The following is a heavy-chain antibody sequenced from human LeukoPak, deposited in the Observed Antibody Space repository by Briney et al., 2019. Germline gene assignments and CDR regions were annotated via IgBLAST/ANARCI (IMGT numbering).Heavy chain of an antibody. V-gene: IGHV3-30*18. CDR1: GFTFSSNG. CDR2: ISYDGSNK. CDR3: AKTLEWLSLNDAFDI. Sequence: GGSLRLSCAASGFTFSSNGMHWVRQAPGKGLEWVTVISYDGSNKYYADSVKGRFTISRDNSKNTLYLQMNSLRAEDTAVYYCAKTLEWLSLNDAFDIWGQGTMVTVSS. D-gene: IGHD3-3*01. J-gene: IGHJ3*02.